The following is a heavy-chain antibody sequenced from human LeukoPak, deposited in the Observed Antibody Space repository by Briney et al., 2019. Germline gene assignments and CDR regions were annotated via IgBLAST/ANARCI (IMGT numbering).Heavy chain of an antibody. Sequence: GGSLRLSCAASGFTFSSYWMSWVRQAPGKGLEWVANIKQDGSEKYYVDSVKGRFTISRDNAKNSLYLQMNSLRAEDTALHYCARDLYHPQQKLRSDYWGQGTLVTVSS. CDR1: GFTFSSYW. J-gene: IGHJ4*02. CDR2: IKQDGSEK. CDR3: ARDLYHPQQKLRSDY. V-gene: IGHV3-7*03. D-gene: IGHD1-14*01.